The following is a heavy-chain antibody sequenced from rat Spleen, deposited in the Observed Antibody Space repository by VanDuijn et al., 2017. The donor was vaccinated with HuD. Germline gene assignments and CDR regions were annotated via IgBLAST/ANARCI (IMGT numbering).Heavy chain of an antibody. CDR1: GFTFSNYG. D-gene: IGHD1-2*01. J-gene: IGHJ3*01. CDR3: ATGGIAAISTSYWFTH. CDR2: ISPRGSSI. Sequence: EVQVVESGGGLVQPGRSLKLSCAASGFTFSNYGLHWIRQAPGKGLEWVASISPRGSSIYYRDSVRGRFIISRENAKNILYLQMDSLRSEDTATYFCATGGIAAISTSYWFTHWGHGTLVTVSS. V-gene: IGHV5-19*01.